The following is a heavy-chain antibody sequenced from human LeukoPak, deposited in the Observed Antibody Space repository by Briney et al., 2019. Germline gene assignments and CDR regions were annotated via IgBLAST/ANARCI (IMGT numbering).Heavy chain of an antibody. J-gene: IGHJ6*03. D-gene: IGHD3-10*01. CDR3: SRGYYYYYYMDV. CDR1: GGSISSSSYY. Sequence: SETLSLTCTVSGGSISSSSYYWGWIRQPPGKGLEWIGSIYYSGSTYYNPSLKSRVTISVDTSKNQCSLKLSSVTAADTAVYYCSRGYYYYYYMDVWGKGTTVTVSS. V-gene: IGHV4-39*07. CDR2: IYYSGST.